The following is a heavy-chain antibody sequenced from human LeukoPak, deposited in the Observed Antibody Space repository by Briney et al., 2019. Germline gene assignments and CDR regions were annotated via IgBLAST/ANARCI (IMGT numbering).Heavy chain of an antibody. D-gene: IGHD6-19*01. CDR1: GFTFSSYS. Sequence: GGSLRLSCAASGFTFSSYSMNWVRQAPGKGLEWVSSISSSSSYIYYADSVKGRFTISRDNAKNSLYLQMNSLRAVDTAVYYCARYSSGWYDYWGQGTLVTVSS. CDR2: ISSSSSYI. J-gene: IGHJ4*02. V-gene: IGHV3-21*01. CDR3: ARYSSGWYDY.